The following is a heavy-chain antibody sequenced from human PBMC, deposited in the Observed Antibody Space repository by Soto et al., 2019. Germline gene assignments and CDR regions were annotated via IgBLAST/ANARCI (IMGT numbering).Heavy chain of an antibody. D-gene: IGHD1-1*01. CDR1: GGTFSTAA. Sequence: QVQVVQSGAEVKKPGSSVKVSCKASGGTFSTAAISWVRQAPGQGLEWMGGIMPIFRTADYAQKFQGRVTITADESTSAAYLELRSPRSEDTAVYYCASDKERQQLGRNYYYIMDVWGQGTTVTVSS. V-gene: IGHV1-69*12. CDR3: ASDKERQQLGRNYYYIMDV. J-gene: IGHJ6*02. CDR2: IMPIFRTA.